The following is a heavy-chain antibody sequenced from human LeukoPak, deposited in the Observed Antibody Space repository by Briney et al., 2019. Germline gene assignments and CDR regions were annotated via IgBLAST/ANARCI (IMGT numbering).Heavy chain of an antibody. D-gene: IGHD4-17*01. CDR2: INPDSGMT. V-gene: IGHV1-2*02. CDR1: GYTFTGYH. J-gene: IGHJ3*02. Sequence: ASVKVSCKASGYTFTGYHMHWVRQAPGQGLEWMGWINPDSGMTNYAQEFQGRVTMARDTSISTAHMELSRLRSEDTAVYYCATSSLIYGDYEAFDIWGHGTVVTVSS. CDR3: ATSSLIYGDYEAFDI.